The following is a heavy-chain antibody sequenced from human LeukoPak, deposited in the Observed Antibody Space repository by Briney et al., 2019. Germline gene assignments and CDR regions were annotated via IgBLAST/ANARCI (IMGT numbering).Heavy chain of an antibody. V-gene: IGHV5-51*01. CDR1: GDSFTTYW. CDR3: ARQQVAYYYYYGMDV. D-gene: IGHD2-15*01. CDR2: IYPGDSDT. Sequence: GESLKISCKSSGDSFTTYWIAWVRQMPGKGLEWMGIIYPGDSDTRYSPSFQGQVTISADKSISTAFLQWSSLKASDTAMYYCARQQVAYYYYYGMDVWGKGTTVTVSS. J-gene: IGHJ6*04.